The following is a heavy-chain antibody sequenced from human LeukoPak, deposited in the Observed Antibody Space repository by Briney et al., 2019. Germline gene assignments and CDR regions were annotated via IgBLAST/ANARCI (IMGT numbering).Heavy chain of an antibody. D-gene: IGHD3-3*01. CDR1: GFTFSSYA. CDR3: AKDKLGEYYDFWSGYYRTLGWFDP. V-gene: IGHV3-23*01. CDR2: ISGSGGST. Sequence: QSGGSLRHSCAASGFTFSSYAMSWVRQAPGKGLEWVSAISGSGGSTYYADSVKGRFTISRDNSKNTLYPQMNSLRAEDTAVYYCAKDKLGEYYDFWSGYYRTLGWFDPWGQGTLVTVSS. J-gene: IGHJ5*02.